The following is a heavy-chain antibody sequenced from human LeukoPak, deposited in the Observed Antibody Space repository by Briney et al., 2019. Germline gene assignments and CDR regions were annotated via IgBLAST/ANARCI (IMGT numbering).Heavy chain of an antibody. V-gene: IGHV5-51*01. D-gene: IGHD6-13*01. CDR1: GHSFTDYW. Sequence: AGGSLGLSCQGSGHSFTDYWIGWVRQMPGKGLEWMGVIYPGDPDARYSPSFQGQVTISVDKSITTAYLQWSSLEASDTAMYYCARLYTTSWKGPGYFDYWGQGTLVTVSS. J-gene: IGHJ4*02. CDR2: IYPGDPDA. CDR3: ARLYTTSWKGPGYFDY.